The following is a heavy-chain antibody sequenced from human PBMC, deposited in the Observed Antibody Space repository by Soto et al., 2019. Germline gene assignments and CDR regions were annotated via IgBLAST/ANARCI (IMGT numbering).Heavy chain of an antibody. CDR3: ASTRGSSYDY. Sequence: EVQLVETGGGLIQPGGSLRLSCAASGFTVSGNYMSWVRQAPGKGLEWVSGIYNGGGTYYADSVKGRFTISRDNSKNTLYLQMNSRRAEDTAVYYCASTRGSSYDYWGQGTLVTVSS. D-gene: IGHD6-6*01. J-gene: IGHJ4*02. CDR1: GFTVSGNY. V-gene: IGHV3-53*02. CDR2: IYNGGGT.